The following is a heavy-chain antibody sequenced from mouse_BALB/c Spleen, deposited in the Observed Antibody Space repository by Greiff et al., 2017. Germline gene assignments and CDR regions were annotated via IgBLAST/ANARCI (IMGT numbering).Heavy chain of an antibody. CDR2: IYPGSGST. V-gene: IGHV1S22*01. CDR1: GYTFTSYW. CDR3: TGGFAY. Sequence: LQQPGSELVRPGASVKLSCKASGYTFTSYWMHWVKQRPGQGLEWIGNIYPGSGSTNYDKKFKSKATLTVDTSSSTAYMQLSSLTSEDSAVYYSTGGFAYWGQGTLVTVSA. J-gene: IGHJ3*01.